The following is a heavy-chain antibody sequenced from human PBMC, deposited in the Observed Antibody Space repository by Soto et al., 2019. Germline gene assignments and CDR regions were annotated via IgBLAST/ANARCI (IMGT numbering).Heavy chain of an antibody. CDR3: ARVTPGNNLYYFSGLDV. V-gene: IGHV3-30-3*01. J-gene: IGHJ6*02. D-gene: IGHD1-1*01. Sequence: PGGSLRLSCVASGFNFGTYAIHWVRQAPGKGLQWVALIAYDAINTYYADSVKGRFTISRYNSKNTLHLQMNSLRPEDTGVYFCARVTPGNNLYYFSGLDVWGQGTSVTVSS. CDR1: GFNFGTYA. CDR2: IAYDAINT.